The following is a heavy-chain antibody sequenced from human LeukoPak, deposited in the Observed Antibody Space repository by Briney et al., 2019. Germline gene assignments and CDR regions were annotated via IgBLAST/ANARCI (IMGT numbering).Heavy chain of an antibody. V-gene: IGHV3-30-3*01. D-gene: IGHD6-19*01. CDR1: GFTFRNHA. CDR2: ISSDGTNK. J-gene: IGHJ4*02. CDR3: ASRSSDWYFFAY. Sequence: PGGSLRLSCAASGFTFRNHAVHWVRQAPGKGLEWVATISSDGTNKYYPDSVKGRFTISRDNSKNTLYLQMNSLRVEDTAVYYCASRSSDWYFFAYWGQGTLVTVSS.